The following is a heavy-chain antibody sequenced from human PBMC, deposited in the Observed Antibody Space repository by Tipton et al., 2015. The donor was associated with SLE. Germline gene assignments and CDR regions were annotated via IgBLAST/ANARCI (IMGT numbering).Heavy chain of an antibody. V-gene: IGHV4-34*01. J-gene: IGHJ4*02. CDR1: TGSLSTYS. CDR2: INLGGST. Sequence: LRLSCAVYTGSLSTYSWSWIRQPPGKGLEWIGEINLGGSTNYNPSLKTRLTMSVDASKNQFSLKLSSVTAADTAVYYCARHAGRQWPLDYWGQGTLVTVSS. D-gene: IGHD6-19*01. CDR3: ARHAGRQWPLDY.